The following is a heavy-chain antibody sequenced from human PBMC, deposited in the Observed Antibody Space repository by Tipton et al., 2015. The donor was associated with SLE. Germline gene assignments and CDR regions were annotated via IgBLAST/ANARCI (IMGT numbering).Heavy chain of an antibody. V-gene: IGHV4-31*03. Sequence: TLSLTCTVSGGSISSGNYYWTWIRPHPGKGLEWIGYIYDTETTYYHPSIKSRVTMSIDRSKKHFSLRLRSVSAADTAIYYCAREVKSGRYDWSDPWGQGTLVTVSS. D-gene: IGHD1-26*01. CDR2: IYDTETT. CDR3: AREVKSGRYDWSDP. J-gene: IGHJ5*02. CDR1: GGSISSGNYY.